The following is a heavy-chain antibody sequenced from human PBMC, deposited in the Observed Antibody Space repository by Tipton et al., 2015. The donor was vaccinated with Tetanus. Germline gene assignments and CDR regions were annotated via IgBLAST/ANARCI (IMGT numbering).Heavy chain of an antibody. J-gene: IGHJ5*02. Sequence: SLRLSCAASGFTFSSYWMHWVRQAPGKGLVWVSRINSDGSSTSYADSVKGRFTISRDNAKNTLYLQMNSLRAEDTAVYYCARGIGYYDILTGYYKFNWFDPWGQGTLVTVSS. D-gene: IGHD3-9*01. CDR1: GFTFSSYW. CDR2: INSDGSST. CDR3: ARGIGYYDILTGYYKFNWFDP. V-gene: IGHV3-74*01.